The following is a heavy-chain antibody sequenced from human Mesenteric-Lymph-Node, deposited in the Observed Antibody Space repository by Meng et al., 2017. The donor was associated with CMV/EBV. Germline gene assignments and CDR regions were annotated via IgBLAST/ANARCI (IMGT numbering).Heavy chain of an antibody. J-gene: IGHJ6*02. CDR3: AREQEWVVVPAAIVLAYYYGMDV. CDR1: GFTFSSYA. D-gene: IGHD2-2*01. CDR2: ISYDGSNK. Sequence: SLKISCAASGFTFSSYAMHWVRQAPGKGLEWVAVISYDGSNKYYADSVKGRFTISRDNSKNTLYLQMNSLRAEDTAVYYCAREQEWVVVPAAIVLAYYYGMDVWGQGTTVTVSS. V-gene: IGHV3-30-3*01.